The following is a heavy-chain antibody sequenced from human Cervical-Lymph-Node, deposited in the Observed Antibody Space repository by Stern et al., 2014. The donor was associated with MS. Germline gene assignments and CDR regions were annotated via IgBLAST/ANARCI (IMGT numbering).Heavy chain of an antibody. CDR1: GFTFSIYN. V-gene: IGHV3-48*02. D-gene: IGHD1-1*01. CDR2: ITSTSSAI. J-gene: IGHJ4*02. CDR3: TRGGRLPPNEIDY. Sequence: QLVQSGGGLVQPGGSLRLSCAVSGFTFSIYNMNWVRQAPGKGLEWVSYITSTSSAIYYADSVRGRFTISRDNANNSLYLQMNSLKEEDTAVYYCTRGGRLPPNEIDYWGQGTLVTVSS.